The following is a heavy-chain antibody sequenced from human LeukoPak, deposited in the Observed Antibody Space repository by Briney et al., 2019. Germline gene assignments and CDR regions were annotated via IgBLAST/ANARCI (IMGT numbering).Heavy chain of an antibody. CDR3: ARAQGYSYGYNYYYYYMDV. D-gene: IGHD5-18*01. Sequence: SETLSLTCTVSGGSITSYYWSWIRQPPGKGLEWIAYIYYSGSTKYNPSLKSRVTMSVDTSKNQFSLKLSSVTAADTAVYYCARAQGYSYGYNYYYYYMDVWGKGTTVTVSS. CDR1: GGSITSYY. J-gene: IGHJ6*03. CDR2: IYYSGST. V-gene: IGHV4-59*12.